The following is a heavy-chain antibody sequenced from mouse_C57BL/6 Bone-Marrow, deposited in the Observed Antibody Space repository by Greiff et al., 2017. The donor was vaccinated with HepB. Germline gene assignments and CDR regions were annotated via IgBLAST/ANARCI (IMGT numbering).Heavy chain of an antibody. J-gene: IGHJ3*01. V-gene: IGHV1-64*01. CDR2: IHPNHGST. CDR1: GYTFTSYW. CDR3: GRCFAWFAY. Sequence: QVQLQQPGAELVKPGASVTLSCKASGYTFTSYWMHWVKQRPGQGLEWIGIIHPNHGSTNYNEKFKSKATLTVDKSSSTAYMQLSSLTSEDSAVYYCGRCFAWFAYWGQGTLVTVSA.